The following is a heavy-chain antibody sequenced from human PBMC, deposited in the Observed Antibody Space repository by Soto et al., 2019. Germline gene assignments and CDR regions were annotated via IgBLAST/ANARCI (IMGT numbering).Heavy chain of an antibody. Sequence: GGSLRLSSAASGFTLTNYTIHWVRQAPDKGLEWVAVISFRGNNRYYAGFVKGRFTISRDNSKNTLYLQLNSLRVEDTAVYYCARGDFGVNDAFDIWGQGTMVTVSS. CDR3: ARGDFGVNDAFDI. CDR2: ISFRGNNR. J-gene: IGHJ3*02. D-gene: IGHD4-17*01. V-gene: IGHV3-30-3*01. CDR1: GFTLTNYT.